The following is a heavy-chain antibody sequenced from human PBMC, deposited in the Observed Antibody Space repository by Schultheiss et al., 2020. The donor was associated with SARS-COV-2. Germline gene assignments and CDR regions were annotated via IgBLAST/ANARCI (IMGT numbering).Heavy chain of an antibody. V-gene: IGHV4-61*02. D-gene: IGHD3-10*01. Sequence: SQTLSLTCTVSGGSISSGSYYWSWIRQPAGKGLEWIGRIYTSGSTNYNPSLKSRVTISVDTSKNQFSLKLSSVTAADTAVYYCARLGALVGDYFDYWGQGTLVTVSS. CDR3: ARLGALVGDYFDY. J-gene: IGHJ4*02. CDR1: GGSISSGSYY. CDR2: IYTSGST.